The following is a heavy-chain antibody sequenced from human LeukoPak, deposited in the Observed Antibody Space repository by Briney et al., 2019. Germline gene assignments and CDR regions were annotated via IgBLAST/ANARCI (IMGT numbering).Heavy chain of an antibody. J-gene: IGHJ4*02. V-gene: IGHV3-48*03. D-gene: IGHD3-10*01. CDR3: AREYYGSGSDY. CDR2: ISSSGSTI. Sequence: GGSLRLSCAASGFTFSSYEMNWVRQAPGKGLEWVSYISSSGSTIYYADSVKGRFTISRDNAKNSLYLQMNSLRAEDTAAYYCAREYYGSGSDYWGQGTLVTVSS. CDR1: GFTFSSYE.